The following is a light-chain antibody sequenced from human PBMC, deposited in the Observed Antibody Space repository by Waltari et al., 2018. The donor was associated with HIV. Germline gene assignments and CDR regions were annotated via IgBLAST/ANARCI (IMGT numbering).Light chain of an antibody. CDR2: GSS. V-gene: IGKV3-15*01. CDR3: QQYDKLPPFT. CDR1: HSVSNN. Sequence: EIIMMQSPATLSVSPGERATLSCRASHSVSNNLAWYQQRPGQTPRLLIYGSSTRATGVTARFSGSGSGTQFNLTITSLQSEDSAVYYCQQYDKLPPFTFGPGTKVHIK. J-gene: IGKJ3*01.